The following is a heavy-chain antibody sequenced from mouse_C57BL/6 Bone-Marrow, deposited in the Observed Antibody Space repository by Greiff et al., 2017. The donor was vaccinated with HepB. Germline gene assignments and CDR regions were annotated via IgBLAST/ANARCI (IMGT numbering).Heavy chain of an antibody. V-gene: IGHV5-17*01. CDR3: ARNGSLSYFDY. D-gene: IGHD1-1*01. CDR1: GFTFSDSG. J-gene: IGHJ2*01. CDR2: ISSGSSTI. Sequence: DVHLVESGGGLVKPGGSLKLSCAASGFTFSDSGMHWVRQAPEKGLEWVAYISSGSSTIYYADTVKGRFTISRDNAKNTLFLQMTSLRSEDTAMYYCARNGSLSYFDYWGQGTTLTVSS.